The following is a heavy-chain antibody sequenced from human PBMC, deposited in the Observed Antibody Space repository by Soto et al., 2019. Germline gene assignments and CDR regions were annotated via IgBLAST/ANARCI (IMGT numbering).Heavy chain of an antibody. CDR3: AKRSPYSSGWYSSIFDY. CDR2: ISESGGST. J-gene: IGHJ4*02. Sequence: PGGSLRLAGAGAGLIFSDYAMRWVLQAPGNGLEWVSGISESGGSTHYADSVRGRLTVSRDNSKNSLSLRMNSLTDEDTALYFCAKRSPYSSGWYSSIFDYWRQGALVTSPQ. CDR1: GLIFSDYA. D-gene: IGHD6-13*01. V-gene: IGHV3-23*01.